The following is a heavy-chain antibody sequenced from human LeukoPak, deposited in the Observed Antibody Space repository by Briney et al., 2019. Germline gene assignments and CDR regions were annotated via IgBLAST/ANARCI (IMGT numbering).Heavy chain of an antibody. V-gene: IGHV4-61*02. J-gene: IGHJ4*02. CDR3: ARKSFHTSSYDY. D-gene: IGHD6-13*01. Sequence: SETLSLTCTVSGGSISSGSYYWSWIRQPAGKGLEWIGRIYTSGSTKYNPSLKSRVTISLDTSKTQFSLNLSSVTAADTAVYYCARKSFHTSSYDYWGQGTLVTVSS. CDR2: IYTSGST. CDR1: GGSISSGSYY.